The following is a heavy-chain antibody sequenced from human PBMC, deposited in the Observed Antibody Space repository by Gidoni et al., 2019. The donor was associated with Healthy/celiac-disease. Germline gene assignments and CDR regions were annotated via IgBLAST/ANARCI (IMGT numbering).Heavy chain of an antibody. V-gene: IGHV1-69*04. Sequence: QVQLVQSGAEVKKPGSSVNVSCKASGGTFSSYAISWVRQAPGQGLEWMGRIIPILGIANYAQKFQGRVTITADKSTSTAYMELSSLRSEDTAVYYCARDRVSISYYGSGSEGYWGQGTLVTVSS. CDR1: GGTFSSYA. CDR2: IIPILGIA. CDR3: ARDRVSISYYGSGSEGY. J-gene: IGHJ4*02. D-gene: IGHD3-10*01.